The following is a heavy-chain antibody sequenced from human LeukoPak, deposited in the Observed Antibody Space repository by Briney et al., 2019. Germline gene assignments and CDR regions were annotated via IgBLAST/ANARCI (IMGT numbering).Heavy chain of an antibody. D-gene: IGHD6-19*01. CDR1: GFTFSSYS. CDR2: ISSSSSYI. Sequence: TGGSLRLSCAASGFTFSSYSMNWVRQAPGKGLEWVSSISSSSSYIYYADSVKGRVTISRDNSRNTLYLQMNSLRAEDTAIYYCARDNRNSGWQFDYWGQGTLVTVSS. V-gene: IGHV3-21*04. CDR3: ARDNRNSGWQFDY. J-gene: IGHJ4*02.